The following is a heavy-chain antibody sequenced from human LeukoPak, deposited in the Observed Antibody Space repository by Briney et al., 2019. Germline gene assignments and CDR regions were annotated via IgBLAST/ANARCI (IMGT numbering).Heavy chain of an antibody. D-gene: IGHD4-17*01. CDR1: GFSLTTSGVG. J-gene: IGHJ4*02. Sequence: SGPTLVKPTQTLTLTCTFSGFSLTTSGVGVGWIRQPPGKALEWLALVYWDDGKPYSPSLKNRLTITKDTSKNQVLLTMTNMGPVDTATYYCAHRRLEKGTAVTTGFDYWGQGILVTVSS. V-gene: IGHV2-5*02. CDR3: AHRRLEKGTAVTTGFDY. CDR2: VYWDDGK.